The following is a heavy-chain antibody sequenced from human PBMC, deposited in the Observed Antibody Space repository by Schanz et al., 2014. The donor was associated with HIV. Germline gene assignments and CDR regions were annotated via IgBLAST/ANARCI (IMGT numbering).Heavy chain of an antibody. CDR3: AKGTFLAADGHDAFDI. Sequence: EVQLVESGGGLVKPGGSLRLSCAASGFTLSSYTMTWVRQAPGKGLERVSSISTSGYIYYADSVKGRFSISRDSAKNALYLQMNSLRPEDTALYYCAKGTFLAADGHDAFDIWGQGTMVTVSS. V-gene: IGHV3-21*04. J-gene: IGHJ3*02. D-gene: IGHD6-13*01. CDR2: ISTSGYI. CDR1: GFTLSSYT.